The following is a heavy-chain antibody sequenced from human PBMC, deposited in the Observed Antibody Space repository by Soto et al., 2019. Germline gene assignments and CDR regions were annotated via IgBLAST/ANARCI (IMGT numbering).Heavy chain of an antibody. CDR1: GYTFTSYG. Sequence: QVQVVQSGAEVKKPGASVKVSCKASGYTFTSYGISWVRQAPGQGLEWMGWISAYNGNTNYAQKLQGRVTMTTDTSTSTAYMELRSLRSDDTAVYYCARDIVLMVYANPSVYYYYGMDVWGQGTTVTVSS. CDR2: ISAYNGNT. V-gene: IGHV1-18*04. J-gene: IGHJ6*02. D-gene: IGHD2-8*01. CDR3: ARDIVLMVYANPSVYYYYGMDV.